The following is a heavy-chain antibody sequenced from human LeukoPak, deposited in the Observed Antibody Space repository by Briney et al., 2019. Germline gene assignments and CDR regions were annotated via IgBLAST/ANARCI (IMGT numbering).Heavy chain of an antibody. D-gene: IGHD1-26*01. Sequence: ASVKISCKVSGYTFTDYYMHWVQQAPGKGLEWMGLVDPEDGETIYAEKFQGRVTITADTSTDTAYMELSSLRSEDTAVYYCATVIRWDLRWFDPWGQGTLVTVSS. J-gene: IGHJ5*02. CDR3: ATVIRWDLRWFDP. CDR2: VDPEDGET. V-gene: IGHV1-69-2*01. CDR1: GYTFTDYY.